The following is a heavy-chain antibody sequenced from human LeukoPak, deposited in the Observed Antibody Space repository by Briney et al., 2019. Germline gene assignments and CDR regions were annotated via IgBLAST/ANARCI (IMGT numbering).Heavy chain of an antibody. CDR3: ARARNSGGSVTFDY. V-gene: IGHV3-21*01. D-gene: IGHD2-15*01. CDR2: ISSSSSYI. CDR1: GFTFSSYS. Sequence: GGSLRLSCAASGFTFSSYSMNWVRQAPGKGLEWVSSISSSSSYIYYADSVKGRFTISRDNAKNSLHLQMNSLRAEDTAVYYWARARNSGGSVTFDYWGQGTLVTVSS. J-gene: IGHJ4*02.